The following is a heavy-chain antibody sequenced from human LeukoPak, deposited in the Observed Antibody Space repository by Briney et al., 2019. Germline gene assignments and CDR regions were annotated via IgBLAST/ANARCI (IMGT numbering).Heavy chain of an antibody. Sequence: GTSLRLSCAASGFTFNSYALHWVRQAPGKGLEWVAVISFDGSNKYYADSVKGRFTVSRDKSRRTLYLQMSGLRAEDTAVYYCARDYYYDSTGYSGADYWGQGTLVTV. CDR3: ARDYYYDSTGYSGADY. V-gene: IGHV3-30-3*01. J-gene: IGHJ4*02. CDR1: GFTFNSYA. CDR2: ISFDGSNK. D-gene: IGHD3-22*01.